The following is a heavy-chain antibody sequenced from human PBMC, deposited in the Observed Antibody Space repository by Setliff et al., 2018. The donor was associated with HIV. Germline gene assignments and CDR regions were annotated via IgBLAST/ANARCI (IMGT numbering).Heavy chain of an antibody. CDR3: ARGIQWSSAWYGY. Sequence: ASVKVSCKASGYSFTDYPLHWVRQVPGHGLEWMGWINPNSGGTNYVQRFQGRVTMTRDTSISTAYMELSRLRSDDTAVYFCARGIQWSSAWYGYWGQGTLVTAPQ. CDR2: INPNSGGT. D-gene: IGHD6-19*01. CDR1: GYSFTDYP. J-gene: IGHJ4*02. V-gene: IGHV1-2*02.